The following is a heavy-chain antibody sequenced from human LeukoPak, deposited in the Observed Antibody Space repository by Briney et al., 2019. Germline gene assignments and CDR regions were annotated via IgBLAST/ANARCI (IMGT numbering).Heavy chain of an antibody. V-gene: IGHV3-7*01. Sequence: SGGSLRLSCAASGFTFSAYWMSWVRQAPGKGLEWVASIKEDGSDKYYVDSVKGRFTISRDNAKNSLYLQMNSLRAEDTAVYYCASLYCTHTTCYYFDYWGQGTLVSVSS. CDR3: ASLYCTHTTCYYFDY. D-gene: IGHD2-2*01. J-gene: IGHJ4*02. CDR2: IKEDGSDK. CDR1: GFTFSAYW.